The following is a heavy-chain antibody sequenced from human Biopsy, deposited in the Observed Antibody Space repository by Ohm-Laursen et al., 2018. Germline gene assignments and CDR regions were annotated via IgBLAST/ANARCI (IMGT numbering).Heavy chain of an antibody. J-gene: IGHJ6*02. CDR3: ASGDIGGIGLDV. V-gene: IGHV1-69*04. CDR1: GDTFTTSA. Sequence: KVSCKSSGDTFTTSAISWVRQVPGQGLDWMGRIIPILGTVDYGQNFQGRVTIRADTSTTFLELTSLRYDDTAVYYCASGDIGGIGLDVWGLGTTVTVSS. CDR2: IIPILGTV. D-gene: IGHD3-10*01.